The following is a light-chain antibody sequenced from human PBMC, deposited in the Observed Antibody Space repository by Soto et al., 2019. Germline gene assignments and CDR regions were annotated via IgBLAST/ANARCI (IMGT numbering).Light chain of an antibody. CDR3: SSYAGSNFWV. CDR1: SSDVGAYTF. CDR2: EVT. Sequence: QSALTQPPSASGSPGQSVTISCTGTSSDVGAYTFVSWYQQHPGKAPKLIIYEVTKRPSGVPDRFSGSKSGNTVSLTVSGLQAEDEADYYCSSYAGSNFWVFGGGTKLTVL. V-gene: IGLV2-8*01. J-gene: IGLJ3*02.